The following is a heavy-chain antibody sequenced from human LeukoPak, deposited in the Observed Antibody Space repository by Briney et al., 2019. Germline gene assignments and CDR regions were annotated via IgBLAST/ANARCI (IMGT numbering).Heavy chain of an antibody. CDR1: GGSISSFF. J-gene: IGHJ4*02. V-gene: IGHV4-59*01. Sequence: SETLSLTCTVSGGSISSFFWSWIRQSPGEELEWIGYVYYTGSTNYNPSLNSRVTMSIDTSKKQFSLKLNSVTAADTAVYYCARGGRDGSYYFDYWGQGTPVSVSS. CDR3: ARGGRDGSYYFDY. CDR2: VYYTGST. D-gene: IGHD3-16*01.